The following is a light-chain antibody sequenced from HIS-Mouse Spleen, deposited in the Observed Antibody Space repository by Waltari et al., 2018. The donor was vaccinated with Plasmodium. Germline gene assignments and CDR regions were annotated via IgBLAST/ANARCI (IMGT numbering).Light chain of an antibody. Sequence: SYALTQPPSVSVSPGQPASITCPGDTSGDQYAGWYPQKPGQSPVLVIYQDSKRPSGIPERFSGSNSGNTATLTISGTQAMDEADYYCQAWDSSTVVFGGGTKLTVL. J-gene: IGLJ2*01. V-gene: IGLV3-1*01. CDR3: QAWDSSTVV. CDR1: TSGDQY. CDR2: QDS.